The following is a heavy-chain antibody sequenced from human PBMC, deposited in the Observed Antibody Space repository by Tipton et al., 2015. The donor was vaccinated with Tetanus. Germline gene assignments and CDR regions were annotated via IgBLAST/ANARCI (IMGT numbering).Heavy chain of an antibody. CDR1: GGSVSGGNYY. V-gene: IGHV4-61*01. CDR2: ISYSGST. J-gene: IGHJ1*01. CDR3: AGVTAQRTELYFEH. D-gene: IGHD2-8*02. Sequence: TLSLTCTVSGGSVSGGNYYWNWIRQPPGKGLEWLAYISYSGSTNSNYSLKSRITISRDTSKNQISLKLTSVTAADTAVYYCAGVTAQRTELYFEHWGQGTQVTVSS.